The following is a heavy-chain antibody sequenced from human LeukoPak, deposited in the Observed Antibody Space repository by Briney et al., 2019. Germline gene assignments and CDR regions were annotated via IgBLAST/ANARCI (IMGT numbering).Heavy chain of an antibody. CDR1: GFTFSSYA. V-gene: IGHV3-33*08. J-gene: IGHJ6*02. Sequence: GGSLRLSCGASGFTFSSYALNWVRQAPGKGLEWVAVIWYDGSNKYYADSVKGRFTISRDNSKNTLYLQMNSLRAEDTAVYYCARDLPYYDFWSGYTYYYYGMDVWGQGTTVTVSS. D-gene: IGHD3-3*01. CDR2: IWYDGSNK. CDR3: ARDLPYYDFWSGYTYYYYGMDV.